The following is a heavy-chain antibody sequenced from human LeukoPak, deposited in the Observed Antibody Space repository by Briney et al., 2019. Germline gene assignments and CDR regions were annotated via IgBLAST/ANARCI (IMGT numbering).Heavy chain of an antibody. CDR3: AHAADESGKVDDDTFDV. Sequence: SGPTLVNPTQTLTLTCSFSGFSLSGGGVAVGWIRQPPGKALEWLALIYWNDVKRYSPSLRTRLTIIKDTPKNRVVLTMTNMDPEDTATYYCAHAADESGKVDDDTFDVWGQGTMVTVSS. CDR2: IYWNDVK. CDR1: GFSLSGGGVA. V-gene: IGHV2-5*01. D-gene: IGHD5-12*01. J-gene: IGHJ3*01.